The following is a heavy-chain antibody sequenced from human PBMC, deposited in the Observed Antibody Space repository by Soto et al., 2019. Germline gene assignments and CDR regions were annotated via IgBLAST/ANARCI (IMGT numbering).Heavy chain of an antibody. V-gene: IGHV3-21*01. CDR3: ARRGGALIEESFWSGYHAGAFDI. J-gene: IGHJ3*02. CDR2: ISSSSSYI. Sequence: EVQLVESGGGLVKPGGSLRLSCAASGFTFSSYSMNWVRQAPGKGLEWVSSISSSSSYIYYADSVKGRFTISRDNAKNSLYLQMNSLRAEDAAVYYFARRGGALIEESFWSGYHAGAFDIWGQGTMVTVSS. D-gene: IGHD3-3*01. CDR1: GFTFSSYS.